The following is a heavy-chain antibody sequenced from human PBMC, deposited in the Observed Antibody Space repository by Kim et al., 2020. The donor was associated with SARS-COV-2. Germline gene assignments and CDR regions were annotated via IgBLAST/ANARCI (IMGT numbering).Heavy chain of an antibody. Sequence: YNPSLKSRVTISVDASKNQFSLKLISVTAADTAVYYCARALHSSSWYYAYWGQGTLVTVSS. V-gene: IGHV4-59*01. J-gene: IGHJ4*02. D-gene: IGHD6-13*01. CDR3: ARALHSSSWYYAY.